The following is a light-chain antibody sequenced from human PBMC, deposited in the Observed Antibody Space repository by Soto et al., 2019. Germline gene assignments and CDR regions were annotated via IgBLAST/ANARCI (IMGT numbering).Light chain of an antibody. CDR1: SSGVGDYSY. Sequence: QSVLTQPASVSGSPGQSITISCTGTSSGVGDYSYVSWYQQHPGKAPKLMIYDVSDRPSGVSNRFSGSKSGNTASLTISGLQAEDGADYYCSSYTSSSTLFYVFGTGTKVTVL. J-gene: IGLJ1*01. CDR2: DVS. CDR3: SSYTSSSTLFYV. V-gene: IGLV2-14*01.